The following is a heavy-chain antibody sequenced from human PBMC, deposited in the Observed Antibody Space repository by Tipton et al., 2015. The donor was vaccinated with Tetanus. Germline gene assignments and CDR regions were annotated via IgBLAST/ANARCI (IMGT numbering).Heavy chain of an antibody. V-gene: IGHV5-51*01. D-gene: IGHD4-17*01. Sequence: QLVQSGAEVKKPGESLKISCKGSGYRFTSYWISWVRQMPGQGLEWMGIIYPGDSDTRYRPSFQGQVTISADKSISTAYLQGSSLKASDPAMYYCARHDYGDSPFDYWGQGTLVTVSS. CDR3: ARHDYGDSPFDY. CDR1: GYRFTSYW. J-gene: IGHJ4*02. CDR2: IYPGDSDT.